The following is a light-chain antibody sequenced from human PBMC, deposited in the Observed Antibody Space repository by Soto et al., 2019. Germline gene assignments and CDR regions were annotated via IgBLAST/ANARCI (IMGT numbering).Light chain of an antibody. CDR2: DAS. J-gene: IGKJ2*01. V-gene: IGKV3-15*01. CDR1: QNIRSS. CDR3: QQSDIWPPYT. Sequence: EVVMTQSPASLSASPGESVTLSCRASQNIRSSLAWYQQRPGQAPRLLIYDASTRATGIPTRFSGGGSGTEFTVTISSLQSEDFAIYYCQQSDIWPPYTFGPGTKVEIK.